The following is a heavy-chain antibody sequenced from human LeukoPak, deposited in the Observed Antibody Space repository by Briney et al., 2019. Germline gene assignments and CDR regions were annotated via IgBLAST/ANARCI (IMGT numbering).Heavy chain of an antibody. J-gene: IGHJ4*02. CDR2: INAGNGNT. CDR3: ARGNFGELEIDY. Sequence: ASVKVSCKASGYTFTSYAMHWVRQAPGQRLEWMGWINAGNGNTKYSQKFQGRVTITRDTSASTAYMELSSLRSEDTAVYYCARGNFGELEIDYWDQGTLVTVSS. CDR1: GYTFTSYA. V-gene: IGHV1-3*01. D-gene: IGHD3-10*01.